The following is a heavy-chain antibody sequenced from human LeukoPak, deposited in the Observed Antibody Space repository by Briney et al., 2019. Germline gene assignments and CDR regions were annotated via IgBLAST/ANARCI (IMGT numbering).Heavy chain of an antibody. CDR3: ARVRITMVRGTKYYFDY. Sequence: ASVKVSCKASGGTFTSYAISWVRQAPGQGLEWMGGSIPIFGTANYAQKFQGRVTITADESTSTAYMELSSLRSEDTAVYYCARVRITMVRGTKYYFDYWGQGTLVTVSS. CDR1: GGTFTSYA. CDR2: SIPIFGTA. J-gene: IGHJ4*02. V-gene: IGHV1-69*01. D-gene: IGHD3-10*01.